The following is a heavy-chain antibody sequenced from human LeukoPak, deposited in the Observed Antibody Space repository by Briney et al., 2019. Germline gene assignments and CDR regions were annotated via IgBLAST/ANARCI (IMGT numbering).Heavy chain of an antibody. CDR3: ARLYDSSGYLSPSAFDI. CDR1: GYSFNTYW. J-gene: IGHJ3*02. D-gene: IGHD3-22*01. Sequence: GESLKISCKGSGYSFNTYWIGWVRQMPGKGLEWMGIIYPGDSDTRYSPSFQGQVTISADKSISTAYLQWSSLKASDTAMYYCARLYDSSGYLSPSAFDIWGQGTMVTVSS. V-gene: IGHV5-51*01. CDR2: IYPGDSDT.